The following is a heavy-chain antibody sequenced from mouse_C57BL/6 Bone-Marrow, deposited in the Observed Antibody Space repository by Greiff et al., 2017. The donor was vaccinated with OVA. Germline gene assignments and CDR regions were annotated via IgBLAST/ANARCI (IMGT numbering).Heavy chain of an antibody. CDR2: IRNKANGYTT. Sequence: EVMLVESGGGLVQPGGSLSLSCAASGFTFTDYYMSWVRQPPGKALEWLGFIRNKANGYTTEYSASVKGRFTISRDNSQSILYLQMNALRAEDSATYYCARRTGTDFDYWGQAPLSQSPQ. D-gene: IGHD4-1*01. CDR1: GFTFTDYY. V-gene: IGHV7-3*01. CDR3: ARRTGTDFDY. J-gene: IGHJ2*01.